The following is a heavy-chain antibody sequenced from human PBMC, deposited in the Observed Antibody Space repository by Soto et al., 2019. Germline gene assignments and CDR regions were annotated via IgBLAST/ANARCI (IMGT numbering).Heavy chain of an antibody. D-gene: IGHD4-17*01. CDR3: AKERPTFTVTYYYYGMDV. CDR2: ISYDGSNK. Sequence: QVQLVESGGGVVQPGRSLRLSCAASGFTFSSYGMHWVRQAPGKGLEWVAVISYDGSNKYYADSVKGRFTISRDNSKNTLYLQMNSLRAEDTAVYYCAKERPTFTVTYYYYGMDVWGQGTTVTVSS. CDR1: GFTFSSYG. V-gene: IGHV3-30*18. J-gene: IGHJ6*02.